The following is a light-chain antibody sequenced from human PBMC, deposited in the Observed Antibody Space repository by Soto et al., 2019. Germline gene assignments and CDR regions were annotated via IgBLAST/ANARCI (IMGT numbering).Light chain of an antibody. J-gene: IGLJ1*01. CDR3: ASHTTTNTRV. Sequence: QSVLTQSASVSGSPGQSIAISCTGTSSDVGAYDYVSWYQQHPDRAPRLVIYEVSNRPSGVSNRFSGSKSVNTATLTISGLQAEDEADYYCASHTTTNTRVFGTGTKVTVL. V-gene: IGLV2-14*03. CDR1: SSDVGAYDY. CDR2: EVS.